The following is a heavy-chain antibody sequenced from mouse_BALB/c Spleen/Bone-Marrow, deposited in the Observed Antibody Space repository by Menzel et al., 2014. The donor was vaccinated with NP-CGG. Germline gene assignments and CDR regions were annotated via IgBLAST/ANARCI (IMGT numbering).Heavy chain of an antibody. V-gene: IGHV5-9-3*01. CDR2: ISSGGSYT. CDR1: GFTFSSYA. Sequence: EVQLVESGGGLVKPGGSLKLSCAASGFTFSSYAMSWVRQTPEKRLEWVATISSGGSYTYYPDSVKGRFTISRDNAENTLYLQMSSLRSEDTAMYYCARRDGYLDYWGQGTTLTVSS. D-gene: IGHD2-3*01. CDR3: ARRDGYLDY. J-gene: IGHJ2*01.